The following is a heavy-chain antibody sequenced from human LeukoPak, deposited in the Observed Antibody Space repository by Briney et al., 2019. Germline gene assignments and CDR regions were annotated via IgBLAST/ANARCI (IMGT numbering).Heavy chain of an antibody. CDR1: TFSFSEYP. V-gene: IGHV3-23*01. CDR3: ARDSGYCSGGSCYPDAFDI. D-gene: IGHD2-15*01. CDR2: ISAGGDGT. J-gene: IGHJ3*02. Sequence: GGSLRLSCAASTFSFSEYPMGWVRQAPGKGLEWVSGISAGGDGTYYADPVKGRFTISRDNSKNTLFLQMNSLRAEDTAVYYCARDSGYCSGGSCYPDAFDIWGQGTMVTVSS.